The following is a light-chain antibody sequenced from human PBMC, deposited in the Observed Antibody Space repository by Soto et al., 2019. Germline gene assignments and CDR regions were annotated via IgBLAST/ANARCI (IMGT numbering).Light chain of an antibody. CDR1: HSINSN. CDR2: GIS. V-gene: IGKV3-15*01. CDR3: QQHSQWPIT. Sequence: EIVMAQSPGTLSLSPGETATLSCRASHSINSNYLAWYQQKPGQAPRLLIYGISTRAADIPARFSGSGSGTDFTLTISSLQSEDFAVYYCQQHSQWPITFGQGTRLEIK. J-gene: IGKJ5*01.